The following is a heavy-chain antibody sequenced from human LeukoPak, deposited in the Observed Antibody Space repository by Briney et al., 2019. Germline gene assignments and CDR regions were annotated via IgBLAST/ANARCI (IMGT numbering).Heavy chain of an antibody. D-gene: IGHD3-10*02. CDR2: ISTSSIYI. Sequence: NTGGSLRLSCAASGFTFSSYSMNWVRQAPGKGLEWVSSISTSSIYIYYADSVKGRFTISRDNAKNSLYLQMNSLRAEDTAVYYCAELGITMIGGVWGKGTTVTISS. J-gene: IGHJ6*04. V-gene: IGHV3-21*01. CDR1: GFTFSSYS. CDR3: AELGITMIGGV.